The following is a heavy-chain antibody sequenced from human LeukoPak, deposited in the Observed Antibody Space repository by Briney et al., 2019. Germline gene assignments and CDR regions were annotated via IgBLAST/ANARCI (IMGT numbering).Heavy chain of an antibody. D-gene: IGHD2-15*01. J-gene: IGHJ4*02. V-gene: IGHV5-51*01. CDR2: IYPGDSDT. Sequence: GESLKISCKASGYSFTTYWIGWVRQMTGKGLEWMGVIYPGDSDTRYSPSFQGQVTISADKSISTAYLQWSTLTASDTAIYYCATYSHQLTRIDYWGQGILVTVSS. CDR1: GYSFTTYW. CDR3: ATYSHQLTRIDY.